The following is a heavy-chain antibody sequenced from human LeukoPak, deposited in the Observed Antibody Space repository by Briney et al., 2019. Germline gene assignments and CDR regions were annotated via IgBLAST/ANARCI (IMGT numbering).Heavy chain of an antibody. J-gene: IGHJ4*02. V-gene: IGHV4-4*07. Sequence: PSETLSLTCTVSGGSMGPYYWSWIRQPAGKGREWFGLIHTSGNTDYNPSLKSRVTMSVDTSKNQFSLKLSSVTAADTAVYYCAREGSMTARPFVSIDYWGQGTLVTISS. CDR2: IHTSGNT. CDR1: GGSMGPYY. D-gene: IGHD6-6*01. CDR3: AREGSMTARPFVSIDY.